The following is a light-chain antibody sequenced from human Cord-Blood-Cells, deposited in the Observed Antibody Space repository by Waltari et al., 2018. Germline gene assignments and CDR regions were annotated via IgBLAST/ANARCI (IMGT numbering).Light chain of an antibody. J-gene: IGLJ3*02. Sequence: QSALTQPASVSGSPGQSITISCTGTSSYVGGYNYVSWYQQHPGKAPKLMIYDVSNRPSGVSKRFSGSKSGNTASLTISGLQAEDEADYYCSSYTSSSTLVFGGGTKLTVL. CDR1: SSYVGGYNY. CDR3: SSYTSSSTLV. V-gene: IGLV2-14*03. CDR2: DVS.